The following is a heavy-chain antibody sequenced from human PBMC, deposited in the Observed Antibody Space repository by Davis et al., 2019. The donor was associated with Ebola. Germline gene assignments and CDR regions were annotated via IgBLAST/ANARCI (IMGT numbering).Heavy chain of an antibody. Sequence: SETLSLTCTVSGGSVGSDYWSWIRQSPGKGLEWIAFISNGGRTIYNPSLRGRVTISIDTSKNQFSLKLSSVTAADTAVYYCARRKDLDYWGQGTLATVSS. CDR3: ARRKDLDY. J-gene: IGHJ4*02. V-gene: IGHV4-59*02. CDR1: GGSVGSDY. CDR2: ISNGGRT.